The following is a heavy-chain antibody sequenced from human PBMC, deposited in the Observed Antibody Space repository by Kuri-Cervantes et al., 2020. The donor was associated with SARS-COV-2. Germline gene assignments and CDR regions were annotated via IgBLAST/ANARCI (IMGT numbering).Heavy chain of an antibody. D-gene: IGHD4-11*01. CDR2: IYHSGST. CDR1: GYSISSGYY. J-gene: IGHJ4*02. Sequence: ESLKTSCAVSGYSISSGYYWGWIRQPPGKGLEWIGSIYHSGSTYYNPSLKSRVTISVDTSKNQFSLKLGSVTAADTAVYYCARRGYSNLLDYWGQGTLVTVSS. CDR3: ARRGYSNLLDY. V-gene: IGHV4-38-2*01.